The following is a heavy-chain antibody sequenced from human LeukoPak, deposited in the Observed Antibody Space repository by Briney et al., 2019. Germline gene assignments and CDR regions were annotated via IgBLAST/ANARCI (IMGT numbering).Heavy chain of an antibody. CDR2: FDPEDGET. D-gene: IGHD5-24*01. CDR3: ATGATIPAGFDF. V-gene: IGHV1-24*01. CDR1: GGTFSSYA. Sequence: ASVKVSCKASGGTFSSYAISWVRQAPGQGLEWMGLFDPEDGETIYAQRFKGRLTLTGDTSTDTVYMDLSSLTPEDTAVYYCATGATIPAGFDFWGQGTLVTVSS. J-gene: IGHJ4*02.